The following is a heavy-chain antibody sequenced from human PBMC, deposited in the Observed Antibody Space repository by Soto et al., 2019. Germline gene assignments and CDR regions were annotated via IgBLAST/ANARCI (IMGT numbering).Heavy chain of an antibody. CDR1: GFIFSSYG. CDR3: AKDRAYSYGYSVYYYYGMDV. J-gene: IGHJ6*02. CDR2: ISYDGSNK. Sequence: GGSLILSCAASGFIFSSYGMHWVLQAPGKGLEWVAVISYDGSNKYYADSVKGRFTISRDNSKNTLYLQMNSLRAEDTAVYYCAKDRAYSYGYSVYYYYGMDVWGQGTTVTVSS. D-gene: IGHD5-18*01. V-gene: IGHV3-30*18.